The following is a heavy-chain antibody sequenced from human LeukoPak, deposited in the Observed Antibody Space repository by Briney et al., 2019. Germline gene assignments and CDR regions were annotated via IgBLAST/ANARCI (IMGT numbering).Heavy chain of an antibody. V-gene: IGHV1-2*02. CDR3: ASDKEYSSGWEGWFDP. CDR2: INPDSGGT. D-gene: IGHD6-19*01. J-gene: IGHJ5*02. Sequence: ASVKVSCKASGYTFTGYYMHWVRQAPGQGLEWMGWINPDSGGTNYAQKFQGRVTMTSDTSISTAYMELSRLRSDDTAFYYCASDKEYSSGWEGWFDPWGQGTLVTVSS. CDR1: GYTFTGYY.